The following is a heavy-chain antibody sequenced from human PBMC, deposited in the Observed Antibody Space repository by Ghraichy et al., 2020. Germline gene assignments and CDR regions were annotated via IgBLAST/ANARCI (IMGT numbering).Heavy chain of an antibody. CDR1: GFTFGGYP. CDR2: ISYDGSNR. CDR3: ARLPIQQFGEFDPDV. Sequence: GGSLRLSCEGSGFTFGGYPMHWVRQAPGKGLEWVAVISYDGSNRYYADSVKGRFSISRDNTKKTLILQMNDLGVEDTAIDYCARLPIQQFGEFDPDVWGQGTLVTVSS. V-gene: IGHV3-30-3*01. D-gene: IGHD3-10*01. J-gene: IGHJ4*02.